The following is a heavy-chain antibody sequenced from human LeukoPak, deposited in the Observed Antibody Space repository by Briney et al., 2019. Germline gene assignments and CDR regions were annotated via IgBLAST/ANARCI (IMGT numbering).Heavy chain of an antibody. CDR3: AKGPGYCSSTSCPLDLGMDV. D-gene: IGHD2-2*01. CDR2: ISYDGSNK. V-gene: IGHV3-30*04. Sequence: PGGSLRLSCAASGFTFSSYAMHWVRQAPGKGLEWVAVISYDGSNKYYADSVKGRFTISRDNSKNTLYLQMNSLTAEDTAVYYCAKGPGYCSSTSCPLDLGMDVWGQGTTVTVSS. CDR1: GFTFSSYA. J-gene: IGHJ6*02.